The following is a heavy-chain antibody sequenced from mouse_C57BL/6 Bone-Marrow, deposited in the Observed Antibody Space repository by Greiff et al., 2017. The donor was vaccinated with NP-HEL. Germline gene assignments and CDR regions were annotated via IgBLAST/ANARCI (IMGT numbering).Heavy chain of an antibody. CDR3: ARKEDFVRGYFDY. CDR1: GYTFTSYW. V-gene: IGHV1-69*01. Sequence: VQLQQPGAELVMPGASVKLSCKASGYTFTSYWMHWVKQRPGQGLEWIGEIDPSDSYTNYNQKFKGKSTLTVDKSSSTAYMQRSSLTSEDSAVYYCARKEDFVRGYFDYWGQGTTLTVAS. CDR2: IDPSDSYT. J-gene: IGHJ2*01. D-gene: IGHD1-1*01.